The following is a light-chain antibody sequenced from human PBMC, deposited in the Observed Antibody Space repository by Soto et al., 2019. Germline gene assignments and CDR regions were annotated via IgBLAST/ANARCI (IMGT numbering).Light chain of an antibody. CDR2: GAS. CDR3: QQYGSSHPVT. V-gene: IGKV3-20*01. CDR1: QSVSSSY. Sequence: EIVLTQSPGTLSFSPGERATLSCRASQSVSSSYLAWHQQQPGKAPMLLIYGASGRATGIPGRFSCSVSGTDSTLTISILEPEAFALYYCQQYGSSHPVTFGQGTRLEIK. J-gene: IGKJ5*01.